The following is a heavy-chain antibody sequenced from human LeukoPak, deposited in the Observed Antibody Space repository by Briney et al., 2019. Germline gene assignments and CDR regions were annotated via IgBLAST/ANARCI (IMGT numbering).Heavy chain of an antibody. D-gene: IGHD5-24*01. Sequence: SETLSLTCAVYGGSISGYYWSWIRQPPGKGLEWVGEIHYTGGTSYNPSLKSRATISIDTSKNQLSLKLSSVTAADTAVYYCASRDGYNYYANFDYWGQGTLVTVSS. CDR3: ASRDGYNYYANFDY. V-gene: IGHV4-34*01. J-gene: IGHJ4*02. CDR1: GGSISGYY. CDR2: IHYTGGT.